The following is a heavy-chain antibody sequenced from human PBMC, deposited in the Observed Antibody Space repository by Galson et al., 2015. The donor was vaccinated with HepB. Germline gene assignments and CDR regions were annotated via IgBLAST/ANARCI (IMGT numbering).Heavy chain of an antibody. Sequence: SLRLSCAGSGFTFNSYWMHWVCQAPGRGLVWVSRINSDGTSTNYVDSVKGRFTISRDNAKNTLYLQMNSLRAEDTAVYYCARDRNGGVAGTWFDPWGPGTLVTVSS. D-gene: IGHD3-3*01. V-gene: IGHV3-74*01. CDR2: INSDGTST. CDR1: GFTFNSYW. CDR3: ARDRNGGVAGTWFDP. J-gene: IGHJ5*02.